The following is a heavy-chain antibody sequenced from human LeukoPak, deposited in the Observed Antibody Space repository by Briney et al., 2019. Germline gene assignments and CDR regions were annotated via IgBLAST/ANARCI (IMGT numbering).Heavy chain of an antibody. V-gene: IGHV4-61*08. CDR2: IYYSGST. D-gene: IGHD6-6*01. Sequence: SETLSLTCTVSGGSISSGGYYWSWIRQPPGKGLEWIGYIYYSGSTNYNPSLKSRVTISVDTSKNQFSLKLSSVTAADTAVYYCAREMAAPRYFDYWGQGTLVTVSS. J-gene: IGHJ4*02. CDR3: AREMAAPRYFDY. CDR1: GGSISSGGYY.